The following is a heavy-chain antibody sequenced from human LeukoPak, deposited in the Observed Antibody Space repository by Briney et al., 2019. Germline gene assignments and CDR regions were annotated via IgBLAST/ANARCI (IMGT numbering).Heavy chain of an antibody. CDR2: IKEDGSER. J-gene: IGHJ6*02. Sequence: GGSLRLSCEGSAFIFSGHWMNWVRQTPGKGLEWVASIKEDGSERQYVDSVKGRFSISRDNTKGSLFLQLNSLRAEDTAVYYCARDGIGVGVVAANRFYYYGMDVWGQGTTVTVSS. CDR1: AFIFSGHW. D-gene: IGHD2-15*01. CDR3: ARDGIGVGVVAANRFYYYGMDV. V-gene: IGHV3-7*03.